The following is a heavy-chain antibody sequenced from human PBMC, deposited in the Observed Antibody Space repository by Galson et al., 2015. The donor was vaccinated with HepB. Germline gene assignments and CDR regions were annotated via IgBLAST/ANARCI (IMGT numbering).Heavy chain of an antibody. CDR2: IYYSGST. J-gene: IGHJ4*02. Sequence: SETLSLTCTVSGGSISSSSYYWGWIRQPPGKGLEWIGSIYYSGSTYYNPSLKSRVTISVDTSKNQFSLKLSSVTAADTAVYYCARGYSYDTTYDYWGQGTLVAVSS. CDR3: ARGYSYDTTYDY. D-gene: IGHD5-18*01. CDR1: GGSISSSSYY. V-gene: IGHV4-39*01.